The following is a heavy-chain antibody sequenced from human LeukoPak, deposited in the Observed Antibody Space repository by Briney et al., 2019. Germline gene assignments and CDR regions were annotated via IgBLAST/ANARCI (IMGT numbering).Heavy chain of an antibody. Sequence: GGSLRLSCVASEFTFSSYWMSWVRQAPGKGLEWVANIKQDGSEKYHVDSVEGRFTISRDNAKNSLYLQMSSLRAEDTAVYYCARDGGYCSGGSCYWEYWGQGTLVTVSS. V-gene: IGHV3-7*01. J-gene: IGHJ4*02. CDR2: IKQDGSEK. CDR1: EFTFSSYW. CDR3: ARDGGYCSGGSCYWEY. D-gene: IGHD2-15*01.